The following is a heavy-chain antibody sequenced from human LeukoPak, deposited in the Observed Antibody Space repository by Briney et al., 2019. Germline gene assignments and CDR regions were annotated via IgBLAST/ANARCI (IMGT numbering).Heavy chain of an antibody. Sequence: ASETLSLTCTVSGGSISSYYWSWIRQPPGKGLEWIGYIYYSGSTNYNPSLKSRVTISVDTSKNQFSLKLSSVTAADTAVYYCARETPDWYFDLWGRGTLVTVSS. CDR2: IYYSGST. CDR1: GGSISSYY. J-gene: IGHJ2*01. V-gene: IGHV4-59*01. CDR3: ARETPDWYFDL.